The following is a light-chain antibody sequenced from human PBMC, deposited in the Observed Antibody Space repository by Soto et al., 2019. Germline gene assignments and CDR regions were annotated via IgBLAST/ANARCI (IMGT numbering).Light chain of an antibody. Sequence: DIQMXQSPSTLYASVVDRVTISWXASQIIYHWLAWGQQKPGKAPKLLNSGASTLEGGGPSRFSGSGSGTDFTRTISSRQPEDFATYYGQQSYSTPWTFGQGTKVDIK. J-gene: IGKJ1*01. CDR2: GAS. CDR1: QIIYHW. V-gene: IGKV1-5*01. CDR3: QQSYSTPWT.